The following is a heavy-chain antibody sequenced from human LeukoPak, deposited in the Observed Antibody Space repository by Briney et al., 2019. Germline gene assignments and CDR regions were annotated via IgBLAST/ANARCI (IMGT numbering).Heavy chain of an antibody. CDR1: GFTVSSNY. CDR2: VYSGGST. J-gene: IGHJ3*02. V-gene: IGHV3-53*01. D-gene: IGHD3-9*01. CDR3: ASRAELVLDAFDI. Sequence: GGSLRLSCAASGFTVSSNYMSWVRQAPGKGLECVSIVYSGGSTYIADSVKGRFTISRDNSKSTLYLQMNSLRAEDTAVYYCASRAELVLDAFDIWGQGTMVTVSS.